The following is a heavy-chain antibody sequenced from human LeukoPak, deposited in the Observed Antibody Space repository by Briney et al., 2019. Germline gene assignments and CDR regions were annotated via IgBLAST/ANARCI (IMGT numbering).Heavy chain of an antibody. CDR1: GGSFSGYY. CDR2: INHSGST. CDR3: ARGLYYYDSSGYPSGWRDDAFDI. D-gene: IGHD3-22*01. J-gene: IGHJ3*02. Sequence: SETLSLTCAVYGGSFSGYYWSWIRQPPGKGLEWIGEINHSGSTNYNPSLTSRVTISVDTSKNQFSLKLSSVTAADTAVYYCARGLYYYDSSGYPSGWRDDAFDIWGQGTMVTVSS. V-gene: IGHV4-34*01.